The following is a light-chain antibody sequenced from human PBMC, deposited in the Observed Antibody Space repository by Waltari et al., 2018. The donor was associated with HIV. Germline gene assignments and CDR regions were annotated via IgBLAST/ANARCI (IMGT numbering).Light chain of an antibody. CDR1: QSVGGK. CDR3: QQYNNWPPVT. J-gene: IGKJ4*01. Sequence: EIVMTQSPATLSVSPGEKTSLSCRTRQSVGGKLAWYQQKPGQAPRLLIYGASTRATGIPARFSGSGSGTEFTLTISSLQSEDSGVYYCQQYNNWPPVTFGGGTKVEIK. CDR2: GAS. V-gene: IGKV3-15*01.